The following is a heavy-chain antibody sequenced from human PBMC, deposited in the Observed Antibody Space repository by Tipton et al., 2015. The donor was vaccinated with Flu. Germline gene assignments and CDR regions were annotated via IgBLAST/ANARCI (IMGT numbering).Heavy chain of an antibody. CDR3: ARDRTYYYGSADAFDI. Sequence: TLSLTCSVSGYSINSGYYWGWVRRPPGKGLEWIGTIYRSGSTYYNPSLNNRATMSVDTSRNQFSLKLTSVTAADTAMYYCARDRTYYYGSADAFDIWGQGTMVTVSS. J-gene: IGHJ3*02. CDR1: GYSINSGYY. D-gene: IGHD3-10*01. V-gene: IGHV4-38-2*02. CDR2: IYRSGST.